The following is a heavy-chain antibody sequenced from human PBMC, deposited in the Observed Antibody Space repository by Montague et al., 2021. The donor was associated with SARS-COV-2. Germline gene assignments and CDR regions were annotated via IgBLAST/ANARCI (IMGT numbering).Heavy chain of an antibody. J-gene: IGHJ4*02. CDR1: GGSIRSYY. Sequence: SETRSLTCSFSGGSIRSYYWSWIRLPPGKPLEWLGYIYYTGETTHNPSLKSRVTISVDTSRSQFPLRLTSVTAAGTAAYFCARFWSGYVDKWSQGTLVTVSS. CDR3: ARFWSGYVDK. D-gene: IGHD3-3*01. CDR2: IYYTGET. V-gene: IGHV4-59*01.